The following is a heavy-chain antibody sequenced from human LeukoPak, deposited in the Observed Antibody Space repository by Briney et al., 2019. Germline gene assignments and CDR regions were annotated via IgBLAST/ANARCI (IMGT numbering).Heavy chain of an antibody. J-gene: IGHJ4*02. CDR2: INPYSGGT. CDR3: ARGFRSPCVPPYDN. Sequence: ASVKVSCKASGYNFTDYYIHWVRQAPGQGLQWMAWINPYSGGTKYTQKWQGRVTLTRDTSITTAYMELNGLGSDDTAVYYCARGFRSPCVPPYDNWGQGALVTVSS. D-gene: IGHD2-2*01. CDR1: GYNFTDYY. V-gene: IGHV1-2*02.